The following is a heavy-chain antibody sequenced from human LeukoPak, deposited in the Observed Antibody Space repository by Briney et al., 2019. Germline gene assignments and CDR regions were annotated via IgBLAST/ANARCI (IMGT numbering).Heavy chain of an antibody. CDR3: VASGSHLVRFDP. J-gene: IGHJ5*02. CDR2: IYYSGST. Sequence: NPSETLSLTCTVSGGSISSYYWGRIRQPPGKGLEWIGSIYYSGSTYYNPSLKSRVTISVDTSKNQFSLKLSSVTAADTAVYYCVASGSHLVRFDPWGQGTLVTVSP. D-gene: IGHD3-10*01. V-gene: IGHV4-39*01. CDR1: GGSISSYY.